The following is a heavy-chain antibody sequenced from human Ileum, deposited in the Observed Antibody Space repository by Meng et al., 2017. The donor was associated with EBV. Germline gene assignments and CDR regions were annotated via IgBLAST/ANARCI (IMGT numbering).Heavy chain of an antibody. V-gene: IGHV4-4*02. Sequence: VQRQESGPGLVNSSGTLSLTCAFSGGSIRVINWWSWVRQSPKKGLEWIGEMSDSGITHYNPSLKSRVTISADKSNNQFSLKLTSVTSADTAVYFCAKNGEKYFEYWGQGTLVTVSS. CDR1: GGSIRVINW. CDR3: AKNGEKYFEY. J-gene: IGHJ4*02. CDR2: MSDSGIT.